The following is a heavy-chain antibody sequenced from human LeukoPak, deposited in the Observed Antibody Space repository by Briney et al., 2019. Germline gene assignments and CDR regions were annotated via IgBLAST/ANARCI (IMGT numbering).Heavy chain of an antibody. Sequence: GGSLRLSCAASGFTFSTYAVNWVRQAPGKGLEWVSGISGSGGSTYYADSVEGRFTISRDNSKNTLYLQMNSLRAEDTAVYYCAKHPSDSSSWYYFDYWGQGTLVTVSS. D-gene: IGHD6-13*01. V-gene: IGHV3-23*01. CDR2: ISGSGGST. CDR3: AKHPSDSSSWYYFDY. J-gene: IGHJ4*02. CDR1: GFTFSTYA.